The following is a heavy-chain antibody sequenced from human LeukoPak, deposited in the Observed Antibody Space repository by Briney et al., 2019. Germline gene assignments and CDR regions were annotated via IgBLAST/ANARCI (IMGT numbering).Heavy chain of an antibody. CDR3: AKARTRYSGSYFDY. J-gene: IGHJ4*02. V-gene: IGHV3-74*01. CDR2: INSDGSST. CDR1: GFTFSSYW. Sequence: AGGSLRLSCAASGFTFSSYWMHWVRQAPGKGLVWVSRINSDGSSTSYADSVKGRFTISRDNAKNTLYLQMNSLRAEDTAVYYCAKARTRYSGSYFDYWGQGTLVTVSS. D-gene: IGHD1-26*01.